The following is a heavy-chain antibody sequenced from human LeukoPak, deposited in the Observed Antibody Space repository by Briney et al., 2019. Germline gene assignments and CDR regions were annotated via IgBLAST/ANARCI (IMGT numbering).Heavy chain of an antibody. CDR1: GFPFSSYE. J-gene: IGHJ4*02. CDR2: ISSSGSTI. CDR3: ATGLLLRRALFDY. D-gene: IGHD2-15*01. V-gene: IGHV3-48*03. Sequence: GGSLRLSCAASGFPFSSYEINWVRQAPGKGLEWVSYISSSGSTIYYADSVKGRFTISRDNAKNSLYLQMNSLRAKDTAVYYCATGLLLRRALFDYWGQGTLVTVSS.